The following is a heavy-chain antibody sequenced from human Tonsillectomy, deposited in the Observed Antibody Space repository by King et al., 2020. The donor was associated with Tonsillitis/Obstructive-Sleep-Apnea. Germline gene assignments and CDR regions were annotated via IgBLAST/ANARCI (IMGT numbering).Heavy chain of an antibody. D-gene: IGHD2-21*01. CDR3: ARERGSKHFDY. Sequence: VQLVESGGGLVQPGGSLRLSCAASGFTFSNYWMTWVRQAPGKGLEWVANIKQDGNEKYYVDSVKGRFTVSRDNAKNSLYLQMNSLRAEDTAVYFCARERGSKHFDYWGQGTLVTVSS. CDR2: IKQDGNEK. CDR1: GFTFSNYW. J-gene: IGHJ4*02. V-gene: IGHV3-7*04.